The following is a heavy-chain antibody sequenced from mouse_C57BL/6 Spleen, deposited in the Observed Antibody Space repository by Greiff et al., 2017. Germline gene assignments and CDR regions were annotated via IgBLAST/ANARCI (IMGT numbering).Heavy chain of an antibody. CDR3: ARGLGRGYFDY. CDR2: IHPNSGST. CDR1: GYTFTSYW. D-gene: IGHD4-1*01. J-gene: IGHJ2*01. Sequence: QVQLQQPGAELVKPGASVKLSCKASGYTFTSYWMHWVKQRPGQGLEWIGMIHPNSGSTNYNEKFKSKDTLTVDKSSSTAYMQLSSPTSEDSAVYYCARGLGRGYFDYWGQGTTLTVSS. V-gene: IGHV1-64*01.